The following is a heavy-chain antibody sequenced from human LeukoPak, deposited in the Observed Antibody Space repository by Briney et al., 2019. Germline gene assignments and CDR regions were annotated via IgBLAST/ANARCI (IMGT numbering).Heavy chain of an antibody. J-gene: IGHJ4*02. V-gene: IGHV3-7*01. CDR2: IKHDGSEK. Sequence: GGSLRLSWAASGFIFSHYWMALVRQAPGKGLEGVANIKHDGSEKNYVASVRGRFTISRDNAKNLVYLQMISLRVEDTAVYYCARDPDGPDYWGQGTLVAVSS. CDR1: GFIFSHYW. CDR3: ARDPDGPDY. D-gene: IGHD5-24*01.